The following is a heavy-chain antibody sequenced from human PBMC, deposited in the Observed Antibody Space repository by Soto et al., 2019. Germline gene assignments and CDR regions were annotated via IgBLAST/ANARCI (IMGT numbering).Heavy chain of an antibody. CDR1: GFTFSDYY. CDR2: SSNSGTFS. Sequence: GGSLRLSCEGSGFTFSDYYISWIRQAPGKGLEWISYSSNSGTFSRYADSVKGRFSISRDNTKNLLYLQMDSLRAEDTAVYYCARSGDNYNRLDYWGQGTPVTVSS. J-gene: IGHJ4*02. V-gene: IGHV3-11*06. D-gene: IGHD1-1*01. CDR3: ARSGDNYNRLDY.